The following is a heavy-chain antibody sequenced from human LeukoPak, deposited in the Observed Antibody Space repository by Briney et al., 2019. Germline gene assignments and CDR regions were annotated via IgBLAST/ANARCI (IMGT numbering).Heavy chain of an antibody. CDR2: ISTSSTI. Sequence: PGGSLRLSCAASGFTFSYYSMNWVRQAPGKGLEWVSYISTSSTIYYADSVKGRFTISRDNAKNSQYLQMNSLRAEDTAVYYCARDTGYNTFDYWGQGTLVTFSS. CDR3: ARDTGYNTFDY. CDR1: GFTFSYYS. V-gene: IGHV3-48*04. D-gene: IGHD5-24*01. J-gene: IGHJ4*02.